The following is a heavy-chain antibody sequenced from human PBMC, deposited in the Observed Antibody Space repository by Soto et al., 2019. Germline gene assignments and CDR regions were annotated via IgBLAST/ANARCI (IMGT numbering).Heavy chain of an antibody. V-gene: IGHV3-15*01. D-gene: IGHD3-22*01. J-gene: IGHJ4*02. Sequence: GSLRLSCAASGFIFSNAWMNWVRQAPGKGLEWVGRIKSKTDGGPTDYAAPVKGRFTISRDDSKNTLYLQMNSLKIEDTAVYYCTTAGGVNYDSSGYYSSFDYWGQGTLVTVSS. CDR2: IKSKTDGGPT. CDR1: GFIFSNAW. CDR3: TTAGGVNYDSSGYYSSFDY.